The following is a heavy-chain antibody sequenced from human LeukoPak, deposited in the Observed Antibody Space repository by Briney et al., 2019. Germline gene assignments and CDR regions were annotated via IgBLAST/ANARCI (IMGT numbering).Heavy chain of an antibody. CDR1: GFTFDDYA. J-gene: IGHJ5*02. CDR2: ISWNSGSI. D-gene: IGHD3-3*01. CDR3: ARDRRYDFWSGSNWFDP. V-gene: IGHV3-9*03. Sequence: GRSLRLSCAASGFTFDDYAMHWVRQAPGKGLEWVSGISWNSGSIGYADSVKGRFTISRDNAKDSLYLQMNSLRAEDMALYYCARDRRYDFWSGSNWFDPWGQGTLVTVSS.